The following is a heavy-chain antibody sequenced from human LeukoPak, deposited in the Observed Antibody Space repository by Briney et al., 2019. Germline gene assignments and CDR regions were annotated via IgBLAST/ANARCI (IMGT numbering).Heavy chain of an antibody. CDR3: ARDSGTTGEVKFDP. V-gene: IGHV4-59*12. CDR1: GDSISSYY. CDR2: IYYSGII. Sequence: PSETLSLTCTVSGDSISSYYWNWIRQPPGKGLEWIGYIYYSGIITYNPSLKSRVTMSIDTSNNQFSLRLRFVTAADTAVYYCARDSGTTGEVKFDPWGQGTLVTVSS. J-gene: IGHJ5*02. D-gene: IGHD3-10*01.